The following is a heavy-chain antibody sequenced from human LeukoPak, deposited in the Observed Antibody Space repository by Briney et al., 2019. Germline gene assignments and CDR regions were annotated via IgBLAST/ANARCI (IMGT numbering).Heavy chain of an antibody. CDR2: RYYSGST. CDR1: SGSVNSSIYY. Sequence: SETLSLTCTVSSGSVNSSIYYCAWIRQPPGKGLEWIGSRYYSGSTYYNPSLKSRVTISVDTSKNQVSLKVRSVTAADTAVYYCARQDILTGYYFFDYWGQGTLVSVSS. V-gene: IGHV4-39*01. J-gene: IGHJ4*02. D-gene: IGHD3-9*01. CDR3: ARQDILTGYYFFDY.